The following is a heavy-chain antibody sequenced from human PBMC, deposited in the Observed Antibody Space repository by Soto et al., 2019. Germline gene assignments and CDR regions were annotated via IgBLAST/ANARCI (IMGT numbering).Heavy chain of an antibody. CDR2: IYYSGST. Sequence: WGWIRQPPGKGLEWIGSIYYSGSTYYNPSLKSRVTISVDTSKNQFSLKLSSVTAADTAVYYCASQGTYCGGDCSVFDYWGQGTLVTVSS. J-gene: IGHJ4*02. D-gene: IGHD2-21*02. V-gene: IGHV4-39*01. CDR3: ASQGTYCGGDCSVFDY.